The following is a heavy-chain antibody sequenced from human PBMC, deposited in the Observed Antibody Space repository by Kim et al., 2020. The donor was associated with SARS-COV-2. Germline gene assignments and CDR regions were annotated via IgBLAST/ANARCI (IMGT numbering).Heavy chain of an antibody. V-gene: IGHV3-23*01. J-gene: IGHJ4*02. CDR1: GFTFGMYA. Sequence: GGSLRLSCAPSGFTFGMYAMSWVRQAPGKGLEWVSGISDTGDRTYYADSVKGRFTISRSNSQDILYLQLNSLRAEDTAVYYCAKDRGDFLYFDSWGRGTLAT. CDR2: ISDTGDRT. D-gene: IGHD3-3*01. CDR3: AKDRGDFLYFDS.